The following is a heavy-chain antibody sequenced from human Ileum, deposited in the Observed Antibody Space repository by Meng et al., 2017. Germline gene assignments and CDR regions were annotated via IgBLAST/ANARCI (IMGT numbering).Heavy chain of an antibody. V-gene: IGHV4-4*02. CDR3: ASLGPRTAAGRVYYFDY. CDR1: GGSISSSNW. CDR2: IYHSGST. J-gene: IGHJ4*02. D-gene: IGHD6-13*01. Sequence: QWRLQGPGPGLVNPSGTLSLTCAGSGGSISSSNWCRWVRQPPGKGLEWIGEIYHSGSTNYNPSLKSRVTISVDKSKNQFSLKLSSVTAADTAVYYCASLGPRTAAGRVYYFDYWGQGTLVTVSS.